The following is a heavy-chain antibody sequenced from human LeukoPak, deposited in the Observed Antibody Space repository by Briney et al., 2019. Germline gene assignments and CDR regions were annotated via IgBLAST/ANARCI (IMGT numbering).Heavy chain of an antibody. J-gene: IGHJ4*02. V-gene: IGHV3-20*04. CDR1: GFTFDDYG. CDR3: AKTYYYDSSGYWFDY. D-gene: IGHD3-22*01. CDR2: INWNGGST. Sequence: GGSLRLSCAASGFTFDDYGMNWVRQAPGKGLEWVSGINWNGGSTGYADSAKGRFTISRDNAKNSLYLQMNSLRAEDTALYYCAKTYYYDSSGYWFDYWGQGTLVTVSS.